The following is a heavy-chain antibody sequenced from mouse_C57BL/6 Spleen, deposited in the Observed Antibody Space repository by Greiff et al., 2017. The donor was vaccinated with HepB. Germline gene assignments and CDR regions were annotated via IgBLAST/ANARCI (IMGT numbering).Heavy chain of an antibody. CDR3: ARGETAQGYAMDY. J-gene: IGHJ4*01. V-gene: IGHV1-26*01. Sequence: VQLQQSGPELVKPGASVKISCKASGYTFTDYYMNWVKQSHGKSLEWIGDINPNNGGTSYNQKFKGKATLTVDKSSSTAYMELRSLTSEDSAVYYCARGETAQGYAMDYWGQGTSVTVSS. CDR2: INPNNGGT. CDR1: GYTFTDYY. D-gene: IGHD3-2*02.